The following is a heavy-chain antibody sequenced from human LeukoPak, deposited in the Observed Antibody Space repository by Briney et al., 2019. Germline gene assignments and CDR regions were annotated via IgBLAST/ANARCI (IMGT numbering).Heavy chain of an antibody. V-gene: IGHV1-2*02. J-gene: IGHJ5*02. CDR3: ARARGVIVVVPAAIWFDP. CDR1: GYTLTDYY. CDR2: IKPNNGGT. D-gene: IGHD2-2*01. Sequence: GASVKVSCKTSGYTLTDYYMHWVRQAPGHGLEWMGWIKPNNGGTNYAQKFQGRVTMSRDTSSRKAYMELSRLRSDDTAVYYCARARGVIVVVPAAIWFDPWGQGTLVTVSS.